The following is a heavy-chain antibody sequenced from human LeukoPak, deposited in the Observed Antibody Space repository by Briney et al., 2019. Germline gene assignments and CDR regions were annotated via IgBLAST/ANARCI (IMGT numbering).Heavy chain of an antibody. Sequence: GGSLRLSCAAPGFTFSTYSMSWVRQAPGQGLEWVSYISSGSTTIYYADSVKGRFTVSRDNAENSLDLQMNSLRDEDTAVYFCARAPMVRGVITHFDYWGQGTLVSVSS. CDR3: ARAPMVRGVITHFDY. J-gene: IGHJ4*02. CDR1: GFTFSTYS. D-gene: IGHD3-10*01. V-gene: IGHV3-48*02. CDR2: ISSGSTTI.